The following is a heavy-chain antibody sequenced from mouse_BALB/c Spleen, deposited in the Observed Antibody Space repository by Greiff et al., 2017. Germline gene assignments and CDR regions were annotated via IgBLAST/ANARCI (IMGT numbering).Heavy chain of an antibody. D-gene: IGHD1-1*01. CDR1: GYTFTSYW. CDR3: TRAYYYGSSYFDY. CDR2: IYPGSGST. Sequence: LQQPGSELVRPGASVKLSCKASGYTFTSYWMHWVKQRHGQGLEWIGNIYPGSGSTNYDEKFTSKGTLTVDTSSSTAYMHLSSLTSEDSAVYYCTRAYYYGSSYFDYWGQGTTLTVAS. V-gene: IGHV1S22*01. J-gene: IGHJ2*01.